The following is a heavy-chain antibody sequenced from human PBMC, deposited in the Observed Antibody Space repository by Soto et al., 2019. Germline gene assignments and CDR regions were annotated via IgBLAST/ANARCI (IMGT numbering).Heavy chain of an antibody. Sequence: QVQLQESGPGLVKPSQTLSLTCTVSGGSITGGTFYWSWIRQTPGKGLEWIGYIYHSGISYYKPSLKSRTFISMDTSRNQFSLQLRSVTAADTAVYYCARVESDNWFDPWGQGTLVTVSS. D-gene: IGHD1-1*01. CDR2: IYHSGIS. CDR3: ARVESDNWFDP. J-gene: IGHJ5*02. CDR1: GGSITGGTFY. V-gene: IGHV4-30-4*01.